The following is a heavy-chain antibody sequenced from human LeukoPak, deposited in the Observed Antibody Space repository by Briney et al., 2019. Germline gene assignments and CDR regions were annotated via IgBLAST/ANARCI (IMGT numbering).Heavy chain of an antibody. D-gene: IGHD6-13*01. J-gene: IGHJ3*02. CDR3: ASCSSFDAFDI. CDR1: GGSFSDYY. V-gene: IGHV4-34*01. CDR2: INHSGST. Sequence: SETLSLTCAVYGGSFSDYYWSWIRQPPGKGLEWIGEINHSGSTNYNPSLKSRVTISVDTSKNQFSLKLSSVTAADTAVYYCASCSSFDAFDIWGQGTMVTVSS.